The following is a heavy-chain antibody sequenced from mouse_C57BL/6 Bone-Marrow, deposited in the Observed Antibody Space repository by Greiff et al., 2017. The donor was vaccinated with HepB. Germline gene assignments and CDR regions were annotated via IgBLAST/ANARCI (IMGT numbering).Heavy chain of an antibody. CDR2: ISSGSSTI. Sequence: EVQLVESGGGLVKPGGSLKLSCAASGFTFSDYGMHWVRQAPEKGLEWVAYISSGSSTIYYADTLKGRFTISRDNAKNTLFLQMTSLRSEDTAMYYCARLGIYDYDYYAMDYWGQGTSVTVSS. V-gene: IGHV5-17*01. D-gene: IGHD2-4*01. CDR1: GFTFSDYG. CDR3: ARLGIYDYDYYAMDY. J-gene: IGHJ4*01.